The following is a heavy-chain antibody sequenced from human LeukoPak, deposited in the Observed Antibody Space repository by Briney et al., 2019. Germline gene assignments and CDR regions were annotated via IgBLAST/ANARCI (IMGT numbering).Heavy chain of an antibody. V-gene: IGHV3-30*03. CDR1: GFTFSSYG. J-gene: IGHJ3*02. CDR2: ISYDGSNE. CDR3: AREIFNAFDI. Sequence: PGGSLRLSCAASGFTFSSYGMHWVRQVPGKGLEWVAVISYDGSNEDYADSVKGRLTISRDNSKNTLYLQMNSLRIEDTAVYYCAREIFNAFDIWGQGTMVTVSS.